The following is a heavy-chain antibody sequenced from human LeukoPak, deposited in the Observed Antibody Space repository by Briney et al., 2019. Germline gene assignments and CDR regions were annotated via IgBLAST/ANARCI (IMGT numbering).Heavy chain of an antibody. Sequence: ASVKVSCKASGYTFTGYYMHWVRQAPGQGLEWMGRINPNSGGTNYAQKFKGRVTMTRDTSISTAYMELSRLRSDDTAVYYCAREPSNPYYYGSGSLFDYWGQGTLVTVSS. CDR3: AREPSNPYYYGSGSLFDY. J-gene: IGHJ4*02. V-gene: IGHV1-2*06. D-gene: IGHD3-10*01. CDR1: GYTFTGYY. CDR2: INPNSGGT.